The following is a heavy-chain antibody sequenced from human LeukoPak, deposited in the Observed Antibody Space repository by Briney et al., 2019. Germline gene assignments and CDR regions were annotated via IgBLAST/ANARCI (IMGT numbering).Heavy chain of an antibody. D-gene: IGHD3-3*01. Sequence: GGSLRLSCAVSGFTFSTDAMSWVCHFPGPGLEWVSALGDRTHYADCVKCRFTISRDNSKSTLYLRMDSLRAEDTAVYYCGYGVGSARYYDCRGRGTLVTVS. V-gene: IGHV3-23*01. J-gene: IGHJ4*02. CDR3: GYGVGSARYYDC. CDR1: GFTFSTDA. CDR2: LGDRT.